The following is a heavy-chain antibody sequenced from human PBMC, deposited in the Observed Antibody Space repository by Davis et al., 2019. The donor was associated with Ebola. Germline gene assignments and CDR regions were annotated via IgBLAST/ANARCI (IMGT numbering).Heavy chain of an antibody. CDR2: ISYDGSNK. CDR3: AEIYWVRYGMDV. D-gene: IGHD2-8*02. CDR1: CFTFSSYV. V-gene: IGHV3-30*19. J-gene: IGHJ6*02. Sequence: SLKISCAASCFTFSSYVLHSVRQAPGKGLEWVAVISYDGSNKYYADSVKGRFTISRDNSQNTLSLQMNSLRAEDTAVYYCAEIYWVRYGMDVWGQGTTVTVSS.